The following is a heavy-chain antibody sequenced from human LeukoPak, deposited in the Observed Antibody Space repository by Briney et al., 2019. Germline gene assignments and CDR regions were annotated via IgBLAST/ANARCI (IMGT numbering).Heavy chain of an antibody. D-gene: IGHD2-2*01. CDR1: GFTFSGYS. CDR2: ISSSSSYI. J-gene: IGHJ4*02. V-gene: IGHV3-21*01. CDR3: RPCTCSRTSCEYYIDY. Sequence: PGGSLRLSCAASGFTFSGYSMNWIRQAPGKGLEWVSSISSSSSYIYYADSVKGRFTISRDNAKNSLYLQMNSLRTEDTAVYYCRPCTCSRTSCEYYIDYSGQGTLVTVSP.